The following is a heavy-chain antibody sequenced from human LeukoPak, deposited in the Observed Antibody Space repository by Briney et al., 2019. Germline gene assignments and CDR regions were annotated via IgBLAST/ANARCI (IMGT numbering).Heavy chain of an antibody. Sequence: SETLSLTCTVSGGSISSGFYYWSWIRQPAGKGLEWIGRIYTSGSTNYNPSLKSRVSTSVDTSKNQFSLKLSSVTAADTAVYYCARGLMGATISSYYYYMDVWGKGTTVTVSS. CDR1: GGSISSGFYY. J-gene: IGHJ6*03. CDR3: ARGLMGATISSYYYYMDV. V-gene: IGHV4-61*02. D-gene: IGHD1-26*01. CDR2: IYTSGST.